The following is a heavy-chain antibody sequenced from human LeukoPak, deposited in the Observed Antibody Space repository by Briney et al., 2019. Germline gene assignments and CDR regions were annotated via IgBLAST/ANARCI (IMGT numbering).Heavy chain of an antibody. D-gene: IGHD1-7*01. V-gene: IGHV3-7*01. CDR1: GFTFSSYW. CDR2: IKQDGSEK. J-gene: IGHJ3*02. Sequence: PGGSLRLSCAASGFTFSSYWMSWVRQAPGKGLEWVANIKQDGSEKYYVDSVKGRFTISRDNAKNSLYLQMNSLRAEDTAVHYCARGVELDGPGAFDIWGQGTMVTVSS. CDR3: ARGVELDGPGAFDI.